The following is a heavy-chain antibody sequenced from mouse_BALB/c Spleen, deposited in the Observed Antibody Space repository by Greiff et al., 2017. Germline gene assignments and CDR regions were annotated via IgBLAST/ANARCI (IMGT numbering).Heavy chain of an antibody. J-gene: IGHJ3*01. D-gene: IGHD3-3*01. CDR3: KGGGLPAWFAY. CDR1: GFNIKDYY. Sequence: EVKLIESGAELVRSGASVKLSCTASGFNIKDYYMHWVKQRPEQGLEWIGWIDPENGDTEYAPKFQGKATMTADTSSNTAYLQLSSLTSEDTAVYYCKGGGLPAWFAYWGQGTLVTVSA. V-gene: IGHV14-4*02. CDR2: IDPENGDT.